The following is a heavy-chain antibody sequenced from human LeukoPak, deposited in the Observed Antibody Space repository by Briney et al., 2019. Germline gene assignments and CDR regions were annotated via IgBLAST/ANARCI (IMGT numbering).Heavy chain of an antibody. CDR3: ARVRGVLRYFDWLFQGFDY. J-gene: IGHJ4*02. V-gene: IGHV3-7*01. CDR1: GFTFSSYW. Sequence: GSLRLSCAASGFTFSSYWMSWVRQAPGKGLEWVANIKQDGSEKYYVDSVKGRFTISRDNAKNSLYLQMNSLRAEDTAVYYCARVRGVLRYFDWLFQGFDYWGQGTLVTVSS. CDR2: IKQDGSEK. D-gene: IGHD3-9*01.